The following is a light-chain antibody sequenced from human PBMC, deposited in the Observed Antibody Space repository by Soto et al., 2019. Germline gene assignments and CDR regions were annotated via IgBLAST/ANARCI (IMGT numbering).Light chain of an antibody. CDR1: LSDIGAYDL. V-gene: IGLV2-14*01. CDR3: SSYTSTNTPYV. J-gene: IGLJ1*01. Sequence: QSALTQPPSASGSPGQSVTISCTGTLSDIGAYDLVSWYQQYPGKAPKLMIFEVSYRPLGISNRFSGSKSGNAASLTISGLQAEDEADYYCSSYTSTNTPYVFGTGTKVTVL. CDR2: EVS.